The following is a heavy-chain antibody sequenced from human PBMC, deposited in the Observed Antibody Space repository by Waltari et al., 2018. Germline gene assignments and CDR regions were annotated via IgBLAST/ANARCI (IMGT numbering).Heavy chain of an antibody. D-gene: IGHD3-22*01. CDR1: GFSLSTSGVG. Sequence: QITLKESGPTLVKPTQTLTLTCTFSGFSLSTSGVGVGWIRQPPGKALEWLALIYWNDDKRYSPSLKSRLTIPKDTSKNQVVLTMTNMDPVDTATYYCAHKGRYGSGYYRQYYFDYWGQGTLVTVSS. J-gene: IGHJ4*02. V-gene: IGHV2-5*01. CDR2: IYWNDDK. CDR3: AHKGRYGSGYYRQYYFDY.